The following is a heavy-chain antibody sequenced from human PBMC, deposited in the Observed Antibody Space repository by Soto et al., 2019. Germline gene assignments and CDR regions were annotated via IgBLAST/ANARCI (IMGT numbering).Heavy chain of an antibody. J-gene: IGHJ5*02. D-gene: IGHD2-8*02. CDR3: ARADPLLGQFDP. CDR2: IYHSGTT. CDR1: GGSVRSGSYS. Sequence: LSLTCAVSGGSVRSGSYSWTWIRQPPGKGLEWIGFIYHSGTTSYNPSLKSRVTISVDKSKNQFSLNLSSVTAADTAVYYCARADPLLGQFDPWGQGTLVTVSS. V-gene: IGHV4-30-2*01.